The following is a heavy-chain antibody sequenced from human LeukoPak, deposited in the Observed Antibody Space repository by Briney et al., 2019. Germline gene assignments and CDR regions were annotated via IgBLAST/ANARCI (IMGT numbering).Heavy chain of an antibody. V-gene: IGHV3-33*08. CDR1: GFPFSSYW. CDR2: IWYDGSNK. J-gene: IGHJ4*02. D-gene: IGHD4-17*01. CDR3: ARDFSYGDYLSVS. Sequence: GGSLRLSCVASGFPFSSYWMTWVRQAPGKGLEWVAVIWYDGSNKYYADSVKGRFTISRDNSKNTLYLQMNSLRAEDTAVYYCARDFSYGDYLSVSWGQGTLVTVSS.